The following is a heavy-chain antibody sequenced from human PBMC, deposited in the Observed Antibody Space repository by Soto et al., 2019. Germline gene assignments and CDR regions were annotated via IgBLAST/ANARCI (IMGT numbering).Heavy chain of an antibody. J-gene: IGHJ4*02. CDR1: GGAFNTYT. V-gene: IGHV1-69*01. CDR3: AGRPQGIGPALYYFDS. Sequence: QVQLLQSGAEVKKPGSSVKVFCKASGGAFNTYTFSWVRQAPGQGLEWVGGIIPLYGTAKYAQKFQGRVTISADASTSTGYMELTSLTTDDTAVYYCAGRPQGIGPALYYFDSWGQGTRVTVSS. D-gene: IGHD3-16*01. CDR2: IIPLYGTA.